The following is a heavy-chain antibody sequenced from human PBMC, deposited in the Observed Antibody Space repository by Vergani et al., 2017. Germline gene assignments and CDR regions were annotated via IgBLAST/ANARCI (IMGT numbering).Heavy chain of an antibody. Sequence: QVQLHESGPGLVKPSETLSPICSVSGVSMQSGSFYWTWIRQTAERRLEWMGSVYPSGTTNYTPSLTGRVTIFVDKSKNLLSLRWHSVTAADTAVYYCARGETRTDWFDPWGQGTLVTVSS. J-gene: IGHJ5*02. V-gene: IGHV4-61*02. CDR3: ARGETRTDWFDP. CDR1: GVSMQSGSFY. CDR2: VYPSGTT. D-gene: IGHD3/OR15-3a*01.